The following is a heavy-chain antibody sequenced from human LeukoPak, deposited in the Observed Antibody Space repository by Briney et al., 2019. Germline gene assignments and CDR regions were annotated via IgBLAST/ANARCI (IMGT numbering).Heavy chain of an antibody. V-gene: IGHV1-18*01. Sequence: ASVKVSCKASGYTFTSYGISWVRQAPGQGLEWMGCISAYNGNTNYAQKLQGRVTMTTDTSTSTAYMELGSVRSDDTAVYYCARQFSPDDYVWGSYRYKNYYYYGMDVWGQGTTVTVSS. D-gene: IGHD3-16*02. CDR1: GYTFTSYG. CDR2: ISAYNGNT. CDR3: ARQFSPDDYVWGSYRYKNYYYYGMDV. J-gene: IGHJ6*02.